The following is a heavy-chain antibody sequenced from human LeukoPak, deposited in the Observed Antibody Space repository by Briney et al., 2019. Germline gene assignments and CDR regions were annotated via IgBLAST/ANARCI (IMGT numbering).Heavy chain of an antibody. CDR2: ISNDGSNK. D-gene: IGHD6-13*01. Sequence: GRSLRLSCAASGFTFSSYAMHWVRQAPGKGLEWVAVISNDGSNKYYADSVKGRFTISRDNAKNSLYLQMNSLRAEDAAVYYCARANIGASFDYWGQGTLVTVSS. CDR3: ARANIGASFDY. J-gene: IGHJ4*02. V-gene: IGHV3-30-3*01. CDR1: GFTFSSYA.